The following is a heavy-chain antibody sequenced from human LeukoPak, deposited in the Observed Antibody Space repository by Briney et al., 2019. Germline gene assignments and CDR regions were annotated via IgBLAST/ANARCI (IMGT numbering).Heavy chain of an antibody. V-gene: IGHV3-30-3*01. CDR2: ISYDGSNK. Sequence: GGSLRLSCAASGFTFSSYAMHWVRQAPGKGLEWVAVISYDGSNKYYADSVKGRFTISRDNSKNTLYLQMNSLRAEDTAVYYCAREREGSSGWYKFCYYYGMDVWGQGTTVTVSS. J-gene: IGHJ6*02. D-gene: IGHD6-19*01. CDR3: AREREGSSGWYKFCYYYGMDV. CDR1: GFTFSSYA.